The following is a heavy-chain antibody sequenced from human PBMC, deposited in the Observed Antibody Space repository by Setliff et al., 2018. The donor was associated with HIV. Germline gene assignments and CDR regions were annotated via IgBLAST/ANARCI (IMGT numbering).Heavy chain of an antibody. CDR2: IYYSGST. J-gene: IGHJ6*02. D-gene: IGHD5-12*01. Sequence: SETLSLTCTVSGGSISSGDYYWTWVRQPPGKGLEWIGYIYYSGSTYYNPSLKSRVTISVDTSKNQFSMKMSSVTAADTAVYYCGRDGGGYNYNYYYGMDVWGQGTTVTVSS. V-gene: IGHV4-30-4*08. CDR1: GGSISSGDYY. CDR3: GRDGGGYNYNYYYGMDV.